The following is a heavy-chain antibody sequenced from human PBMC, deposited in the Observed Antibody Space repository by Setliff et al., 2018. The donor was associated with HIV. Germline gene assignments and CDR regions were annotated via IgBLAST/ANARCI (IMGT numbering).Heavy chain of an antibody. CDR3: VRDSYYNFWTSHYNGIDV. V-gene: IGHV1-46*04. D-gene: IGHD3-3*01. CDR2: INPSGSGAET. CDR1: GYSFPSHW. J-gene: IGHJ6*02. Sequence: ASVKVSCKASGYSFPSHWIHWVRQAPGQGLEWMGMINPSGSGAETKYAQRLYGRVTLTSDMSTSNFYMELRGLKSEDTAVYSCVRDSYYNFWTSHYNGIDVWGQGTPVTVSS.